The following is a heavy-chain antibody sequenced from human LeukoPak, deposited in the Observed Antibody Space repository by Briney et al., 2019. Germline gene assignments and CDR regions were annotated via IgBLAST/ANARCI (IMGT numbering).Heavy chain of an antibody. CDR2: IYYSGDS. V-gene: IGHV4-59*01. Sequence: SETLSLTCTVSGVSIRSYYWSCIRQPPGKGLEWIGYIYYSGDSSYNPSLKSRFTISVDTSKNQLSLNLTSVTAADTAVYYCARRARSSDYWGQGTLVTVSS. CDR1: GVSIRSYY. D-gene: IGHD6-6*01. CDR3: ARRARSSDY. J-gene: IGHJ4*02.